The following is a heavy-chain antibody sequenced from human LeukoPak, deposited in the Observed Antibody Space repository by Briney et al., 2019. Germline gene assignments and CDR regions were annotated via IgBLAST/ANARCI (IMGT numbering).Heavy chain of an antibody. V-gene: IGHV3-48*03. CDR1: EFMFSSYE. D-gene: IGHD2-8*01. CDR2: INSDGKTV. Sequence: PGGSLRLSCAASEFMFSSYEMNWVRQAPGKGLEWVSYINSDGKTVYYADSVKGRFTVSRDNAKKSLYLQMNSLRAEDTAVYYCARDARPVDAIPTFDYWGRGTLVAVSS. CDR3: ARDARPVDAIPTFDY. J-gene: IGHJ4*02.